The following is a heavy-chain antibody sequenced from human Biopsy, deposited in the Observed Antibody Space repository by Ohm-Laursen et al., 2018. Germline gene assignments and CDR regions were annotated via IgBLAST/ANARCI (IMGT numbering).Heavy chain of an antibody. CDR1: GGSIGSFF. V-gene: IGHV4-59*01. D-gene: IGHD1-14*01. Sequence: SGTLSLTCTVSGGSIGSFFWSWIRQPPGKGLEWIGYIYYSGSTNYNPSLRSRVIISVDRSKNQFFLELSSVTAADTAVYYCARVEAEDLSNDYFDYWGQGALVTVSS. CDR2: IYYSGST. CDR3: ARVEAEDLSNDYFDY. J-gene: IGHJ4*02.